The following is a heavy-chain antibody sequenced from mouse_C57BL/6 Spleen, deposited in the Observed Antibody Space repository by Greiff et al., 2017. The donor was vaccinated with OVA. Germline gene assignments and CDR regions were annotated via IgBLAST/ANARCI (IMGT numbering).Heavy chain of an antibody. D-gene: IGHD1-1*01. V-gene: IGHV1-82*01. CDR1: GYAFSSSW. J-gene: IGHJ2*01. CDR3: ARSRGTTVVAHFDY. Sequence: VKLQESGPELVKPGASVKISCKASGYAFSSSWMNWVKQRPGKGLEWIVRIYPGDGDTNYNGKFKGKATLTADKSSSTAYMQLSSLTSEDSAVYFCARSRGTTVVAHFDYWGQGTTLTVSS. CDR2: IYPGDGDT.